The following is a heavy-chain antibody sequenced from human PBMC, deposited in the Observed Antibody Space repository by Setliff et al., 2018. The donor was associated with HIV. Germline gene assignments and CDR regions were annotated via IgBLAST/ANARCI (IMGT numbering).Heavy chain of an antibody. CDR1: GFIFGDYA. V-gene: IGHV3-49*04. Sequence: GGSLRLSCTGSGFIFGDYATSWVRQAPGKGLEWVGIIRSKAYGGTTEYAASVKGRSTISRDDSKSIAFLQMNSLKTEDTAVYYCTRGQDVVVLSPTGSDAFDIWGRGTMVTVS. CDR3: TRGQDVVVLSPTGSDAFDI. CDR2: IRSKAYGGTT. J-gene: IGHJ3*02. D-gene: IGHD2-15*01.